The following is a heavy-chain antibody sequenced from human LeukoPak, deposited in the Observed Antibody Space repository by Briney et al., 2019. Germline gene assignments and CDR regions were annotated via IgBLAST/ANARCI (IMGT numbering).Heavy chain of an antibody. D-gene: IGHD3-10*01. V-gene: IGHV1-18*01. CDR1: GYTFTSYG. CDR3: ARATYGSGSYSPYYLDY. J-gene: IGHJ4*02. CDR2: ISAYNGNT. Sequence: HRASVKVSCKASGYTFTSYGISWVRQAPGQGLEWMGWISAYNGNTNYAQKLQGRVTMTTDTSTSTAYMELRSLRSDDTAVYYCARATYGSGSYSPYYLDYWGQGTLVTVSS.